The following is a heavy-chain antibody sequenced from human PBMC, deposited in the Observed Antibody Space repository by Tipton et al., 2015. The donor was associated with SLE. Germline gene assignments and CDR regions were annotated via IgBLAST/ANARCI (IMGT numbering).Heavy chain of an antibody. CDR3: ARREIAAAVYFDY. D-gene: IGHD6-13*01. J-gene: IGHJ4*02. CDR1: GFTFSSYS. Sequence: SLRLSCAASGFTFSSYSMNWVRQAPGKGLEWVSSISSSSSYIYYADSVKGRFTISRDNAKNSLYLQMNSLRAEDTAVYYCARREIAAAVYFDYWGQGTLVTVSS. CDR2: ISSSSSYI. V-gene: IGHV3-21*01.